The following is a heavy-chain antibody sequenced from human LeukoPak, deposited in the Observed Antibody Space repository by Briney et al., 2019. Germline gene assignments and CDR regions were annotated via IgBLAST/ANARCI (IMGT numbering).Heavy chain of an antibody. CDR1: GFTFSSYG. CDR2: ISYDGSNK. D-gene: IGHD6-19*01. CDR3: AKDLRQWLDEGNPFDY. Sequence: GRSLRLSCAASGFTFSSYGMHWVRQAPGKGLEWVAVISYDGSNKYYADSVKGRFTISRDNSKNTPYLQMNSLRAEDTAVYYCAKDLRQWLDEGNPFDYWGQGTLVTVSS. V-gene: IGHV3-30*18. J-gene: IGHJ4*02.